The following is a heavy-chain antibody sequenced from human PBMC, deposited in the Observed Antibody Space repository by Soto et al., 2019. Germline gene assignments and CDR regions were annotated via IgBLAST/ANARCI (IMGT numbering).Heavy chain of an antibody. CDR3: ARATRVVVAATIYYYYYYMDV. CDR2: MNPNSGNT. D-gene: IGHD2-15*01. J-gene: IGHJ6*03. CDR1: GYTFTSYD. V-gene: IGHV1-8*01. Sequence: QVQLVQSGAEVKKPGASVKVSCKASGYTFTSYDINWVRQATGQGLEWMGWMNPNSGNTGYAQKFQGRVTMTRNTSISTAYMELSSLRSEDTAVYYCARATRVVVAATIYYYYYYMDVWGKGTTVTVSS.